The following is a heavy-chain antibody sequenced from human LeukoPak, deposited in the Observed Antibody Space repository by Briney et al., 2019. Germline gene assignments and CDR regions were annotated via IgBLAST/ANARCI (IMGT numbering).Heavy chain of an antibody. CDR3: ARDEYDILTGSGSSYYFDY. CDR2: ISAYNGDT. V-gene: IGHV1-18*01. Sequence: ASVKVSCEASGYTFSSYGISWVRQAPGQGLEWMGWISAYNGDTRYSQKLQGRVTMTTETSTSTVYMELRSLRSDDTAVYYCARDEYDILTGSGSSYYFDYWGQGTLVTVSS. D-gene: IGHD3-9*01. CDR1: GYTFSSYG. J-gene: IGHJ4*02.